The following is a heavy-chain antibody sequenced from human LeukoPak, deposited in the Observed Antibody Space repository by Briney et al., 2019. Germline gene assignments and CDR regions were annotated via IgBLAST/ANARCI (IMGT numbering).Heavy chain of an antibody. CDR3: AKDRGSSWPHGFDY. CDR1: AFTFSSYA. V-gene: IGHV3-23*01. D-gene: IGHD6-13*01. Sequence: GGSLRLSCAASAFTFSSYAMSWVRQAPGEGLGWGSAISGSGSSTYYADSVKGRFTISRDNSKNTLYLQMNSLRAEDTAVYYCAKDRGSSWPHGFDYWGQGTLVTVSS. J-gene: IGHJ4*02. CDR2: ISGSGSST.